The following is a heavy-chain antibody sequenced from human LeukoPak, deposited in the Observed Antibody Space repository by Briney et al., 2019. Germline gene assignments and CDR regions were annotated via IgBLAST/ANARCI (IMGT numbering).Heavy chain of an antibody. D-gene: IGHD3-10*01. CDR3: AKDQGSGLGSYSWGYFDY. J-gene: IGHJ4*02. V-gene: IGHV3-15*01. CDR1: GFTFSSYA. Sequence: GGSLRLSCAASGFTFSSYAMSWVRQAPGKGLEWVGRNKRKTDGGTTDYAAPVKGRFTISRDDSKNTLFLQMNSLRAEDTAVYYCAKDQGSGLGSYSWGYFDYWGQGTLVTVSS. CDR2: NKRKTDGGTT.